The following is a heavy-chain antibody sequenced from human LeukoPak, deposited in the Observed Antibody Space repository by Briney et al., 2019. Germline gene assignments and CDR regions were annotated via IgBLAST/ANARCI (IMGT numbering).Heavy chain of an antibody. CDR1: GFTFSSYS. V-gene: IGHV3-48*04. J-gene: IGHJ5*02. CDR2: ISSSSSTI. Sequence: GGSLRLSCAASGFTFSSYSMNWVRQAPGKGLEWVSYISSSSSTIYYADSVKGRFTISRDNAKNSLYLQMNSLRAEDTAVYCCARDRVTMVRGVNWFDPWGQGTLVTVSS. CDR3: ARDRVTMVRGVNWFDP. D-gene: IGHD3-10*01.